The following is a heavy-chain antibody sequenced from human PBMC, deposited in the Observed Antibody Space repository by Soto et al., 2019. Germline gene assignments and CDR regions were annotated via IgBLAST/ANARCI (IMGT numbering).Heavy chain of an antibody. Sequence: PGGSLRLSCAASGFTFSSYDMHWVRQATGKGLEWVSAIGTAGDTYYPGSVKGRFTISRENAKNSLYIQMDSLRAEDTAVYYFARDRLDERPYYYYYYGMDVWGQGTTVTVSS. J-gene: IGHJ6*02. CDR1: GFTFSSYD. D-gene: IGHD5-12*01. CDR2: IGTAGDT. V-gene: IGHV3-13*01. CDR3: ARDRLDERPYYYYYYGMDV.